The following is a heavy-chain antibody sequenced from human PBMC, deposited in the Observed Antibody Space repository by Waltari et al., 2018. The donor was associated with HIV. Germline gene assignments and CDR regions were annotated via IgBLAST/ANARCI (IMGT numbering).Heavy chain of an antibody. Sequence: EVQLVEYGGGLVQPGGSLRLSCAASGFTFSSYWMYWVRQAPWKGLVWFSRIDNDGSSTIYADSVKGRFTISRDNAKNTLYLQMNSLSAEDTAVYYCARGRPYGLDVWGQGTTVTVSS. J-gene: IGHJ6*02. CDR1: GFTFSSYW. V-gene: IGHV3-74*01. CDR2: IDNDGSST. CDR3: ARGRPYGLDV.